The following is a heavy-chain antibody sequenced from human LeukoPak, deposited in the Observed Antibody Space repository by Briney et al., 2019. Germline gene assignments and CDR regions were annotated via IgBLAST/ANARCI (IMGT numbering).Heavy chain of an antibody. Sequence: GGSLRLSCAASGSTFSSYAMSWVRQAPGKGLEWVSAISGSGGSTYYADPVKGRFTISRDNSKNTLYLQMNRLSAEDTAVYSCANPKHYCSSTSCPPDYYYYMDVWGKGTTVTVSS. V-gene: IGHV3-23*01. D-gene: IGHD2-2*01. J-gene: IGHJ6*03. CDR3: ANPKHYCSSTSCPPDYYYYMDV. CDR2: ISGSGGST. CDR1: GSTFSSYA.